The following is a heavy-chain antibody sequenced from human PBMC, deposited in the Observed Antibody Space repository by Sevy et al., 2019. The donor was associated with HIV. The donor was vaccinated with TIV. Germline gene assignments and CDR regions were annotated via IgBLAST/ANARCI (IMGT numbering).Heavy chain of an antibody. Sequence: GGSLRLSCEAYGFDFSSHWMQWVRQAPGKGLVWVSRMNTDGSSTNYADSVKGRFTISRDNAKNTLYLEMNNLRDEDTALYYCATPRFDFWGPGTLVTVSS. CDR1: GFDFSSHW. CDR2: MNTDGSST. CDR3: ATPRFDF. J-gene: IGHJ4*02. V-gene: IGHV3-74*01.